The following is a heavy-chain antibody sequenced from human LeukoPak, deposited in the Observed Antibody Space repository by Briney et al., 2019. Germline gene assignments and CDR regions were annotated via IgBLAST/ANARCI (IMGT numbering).Heavy chain of an antibody. Sequence: GGSLRLSCAASGFTFSSYAMSWVRQAPWKGLEWVSGISGSDGSTYYEDSVKGRITISRDNSKNTLYLQMNSLRAEDTAVYYCAKDWGNYRPYYFAYWGQGTLVTVSS. V-gene: IGHV3-23*01. D-gene: IGHD4-11*01. CDR3: AKDWGNYRPYYFAY. J-gene: IGHJ4*02. CDR2: ISGSDGST. CDR1: GFTFSSYA.